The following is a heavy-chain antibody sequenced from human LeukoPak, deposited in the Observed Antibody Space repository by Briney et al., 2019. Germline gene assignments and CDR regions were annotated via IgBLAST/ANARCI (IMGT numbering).Heavy chain of an antibody. CDR3: ARGDLRIAVADIPTLDY. V-gene: IGHV3-53*01. CDR1: GFTVSSHY. Sequence: PGGSLRLSCAASGFTVSSHYMSWVRQAPGKGLEWVSVIYSGGSTYYADSVKGRFTIARDNSKNTLYLQMNSLRAEDTAVYYCARGDLRIAVADIPTLDYWGQGTLVTVSS. J-gene: IGHJ4*02. CDR2: IYSGGST. D-gene: IGHD6-19*01.